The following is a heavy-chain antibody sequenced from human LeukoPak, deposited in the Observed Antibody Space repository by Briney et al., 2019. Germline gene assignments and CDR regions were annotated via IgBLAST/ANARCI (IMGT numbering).Heavy chain of an antibody. CDR3: WGKGYSGSYSTHDTDI. CDR2: ISSSSSYI. V-gene: IGHV3-21*01. CDR1: GFTSSSYS. J-gene: IGHJ3*02. Sequence: GGSLRLSCAASGFTSSSYSMNWVRQAPGKGLEWVSSISSSSSYIYYADSVKGRFTISRDNAKNSLYLQMNSLRAEDTAVYYCWGKGYSGSYSTHDTDIWGQGTMVTVSS. D-gene: IGHD1-26*01.